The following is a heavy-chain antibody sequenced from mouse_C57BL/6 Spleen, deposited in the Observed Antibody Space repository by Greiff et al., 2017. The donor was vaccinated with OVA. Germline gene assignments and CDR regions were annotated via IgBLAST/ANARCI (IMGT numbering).Heavy chain of an antibody. CDR2: ISSGGDYI. Sequence: EVKLVESGAGLVKPGGSLKLSCAASGFTFSSYAMSWVRQTPEKRLEWVAYISSGGDYIYYAHTVKGRFTITRDNARNTLYLQMSSLKSEDTAMYYCTSDDSNYGGYFDYWGQGTTLTVSS. V-gene: IGHV5-9-1*02. D-gene: IGHD2-5*01. J-gene: IGHJ2*01. CDR1: GFTFSSYA. CDR3: TSDDSNYGGYFDY.